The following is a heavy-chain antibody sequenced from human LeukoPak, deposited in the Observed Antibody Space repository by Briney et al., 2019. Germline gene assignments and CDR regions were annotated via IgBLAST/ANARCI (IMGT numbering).Heavy chain of an antibody. CDR2: INHSGST. CDR1: GGSFSGYY. CDR3: ARVSSIVVVTPLGAFDI. J-gene: IGHJ3*02. V-gene: IGHV4-34*01. D-gene: IGHD2-21*02. Sequence: SETLSLTCAVYGGSFSGYYWSWIRQPPGKGLEWIGEINHSGSTNYNPSLKSRVTISVDTSKNQFSLKLSSVTAADTAVYYCARVSSIVVVTPLGAFDIWSQGTMVTVSS.